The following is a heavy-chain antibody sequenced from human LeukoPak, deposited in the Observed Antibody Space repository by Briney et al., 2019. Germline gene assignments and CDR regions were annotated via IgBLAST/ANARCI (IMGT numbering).Heavy chain of an antibody. J-gene: IGHJ6*02. CDR2: IRSKAYGGTT. CDR1: GFTFGDYA. CDR3: TREEGCSGGSCYSNYYYGMDV. V-gene: IGHV3-49*03. D-gene: IGHD2-15*01. Sequence: PWRSLRLSCTASGFTFGDYAMSWFRQAPGKGLEWVGFIRSKAYGGTTEYAASVKGRFTISRDDSKSIAYLQMNSLKTEDTAVYYCTREEGCSGGSCYSNYYYGMDVWGQGTTVTVSS.